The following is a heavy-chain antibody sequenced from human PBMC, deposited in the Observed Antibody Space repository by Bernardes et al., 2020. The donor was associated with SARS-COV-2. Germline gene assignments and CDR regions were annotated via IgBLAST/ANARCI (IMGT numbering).Heavy chain of an antibody. V-gene: IGHV4-59*01. D-gene: IGHD5-18*01. CDR3: AKGGYRYGS. J-gene: IGHJ5*02. CDR1: GGSISAYY. CDR2: LYYTGST. Sequence: SETLSLTCTVSGGSISAYYWSWFRQPPGKGLEWIGYLYYTGSTNYNPSLQSRVTISVDTSKNQFSLKLSSVTAADTAVYYCAKGGYRYGSWGQGTLVTVSS.